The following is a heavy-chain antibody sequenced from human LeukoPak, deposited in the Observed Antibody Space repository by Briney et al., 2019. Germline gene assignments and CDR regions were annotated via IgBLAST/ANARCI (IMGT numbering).Heavy chain of an antibody. CDR3: AKGLGGSPFDY. D-gene: IGHD2-15*01. Sequence: AGGSLRLSCAASGFTFTNYWMTWVRQAPGKGLEWVSAISGSGGSTYYADSVKGRFTISRDNSKNTLSLQMNSLRAEDTAVYYCAKGLGGSPFDYWGQGTLVTVSS. CDR2: ISGSGGST. J-gene: IGHJ4*02. V-gene: IGHV3-23*01. CDR1: GFTFTNYW.